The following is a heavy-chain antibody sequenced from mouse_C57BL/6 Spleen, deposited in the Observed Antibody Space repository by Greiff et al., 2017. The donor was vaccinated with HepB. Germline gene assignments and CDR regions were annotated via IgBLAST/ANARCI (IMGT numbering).Heavy chain of an antibody. Sequence: QVQLKESGPELVKPGASVKISCKASGYAFSSSWMNWVKQRPGKGLEWIGRIYPGDGDTNYNGKFKGKATLTADKSSSTAYMQLSSLTSEDSAVYFCAKPPSYYGSSYGYFDVWGTGTTVTVSS. CDR3: AKPPSYYGSSYGYFDV. CDR2: IYPGDGDT. CDR1: GYAFSSSW. V-gene: IGHV1-82*01. D-gene: IGHD1-1*01. J-gene: IGHJ1*03.